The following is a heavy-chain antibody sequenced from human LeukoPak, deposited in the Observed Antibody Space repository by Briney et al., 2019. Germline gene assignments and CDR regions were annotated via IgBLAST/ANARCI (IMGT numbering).Heavy chain of an antibody. CDR3: ARDQSYYYGSGSYYLRAILDYYYYYMDV. Sequence: ASVKVSCKASGYTFTGYYMHWVRQAPGQGLEWMGWINPNSGGTNYAQKFQGRVTMTRDTSISTAYMELSRLRSDDTAVYYCARDQSYYYGSGSYYLRAILDYYYYYMDVWGKGTTVTVSS. CDR2: INPNSGGT. D-gene: IGHD3-10*01. CDR1: GYTFTGYY. J-gene: IGHJ6*03. V-gene: IGHV1-2*02.